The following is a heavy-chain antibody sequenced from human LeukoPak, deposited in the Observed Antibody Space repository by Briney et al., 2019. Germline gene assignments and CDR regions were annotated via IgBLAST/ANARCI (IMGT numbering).Heavy chain of an antibody. V-gene: IGHV4-4*07. D-gene: IGHD2-2*01. CDR2: IYTSGST. Sequence: PSETLSLTCTVSGGSISSYYWSWIRQPAGKGLEWIGRIYTSGSTNYNLSLKSRVTMSVDTSKNQFSLKLSSVTAADTAVYYCARESEYCSSTSCYQPKTYMDVWGKGTTVTVSS. CDR1: GGSISSYY. CDR3: ARESEYCSSTSCYQPKTYMDV. J-gene: IGHJ6*03.